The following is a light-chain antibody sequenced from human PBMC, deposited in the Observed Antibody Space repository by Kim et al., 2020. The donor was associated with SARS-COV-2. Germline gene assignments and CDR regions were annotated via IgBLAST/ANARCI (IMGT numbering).Light chain of an antibody. J-gene: IGKJ3*01. Sequence: EIVLTQSPDTLSLSPGESATLSCWASQSVSSGYLAWYQQKPGQPPRLLIYGASNRATGIPDRFSGSGSGTDFTLTINRLEPEDIAVYYCQQHGNSPFTFGPGTKLEIK. V-gene: IGKV3-20*01. CDR2: GAS. CDR1: QSVSSGY. CDR3: QQHGNSPFT.